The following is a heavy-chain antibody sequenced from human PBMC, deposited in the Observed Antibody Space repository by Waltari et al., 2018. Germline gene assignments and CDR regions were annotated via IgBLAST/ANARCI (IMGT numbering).Heavy chain of an antibody. CDR2: RNEDESRT. CDR1: GFTFSRHW. D-gene: IGHD4-4*01. Sequence: EVQLVESGGGLVQPGGSLRLSCVASGFTFSRHWISWLRQAPGKGLELVANRNEDESRTFYADSVKGRFTISRDNAKNSLYLQMNSLRVEDTAYYYCARDMGIYTNYAAYWGQGTLVTVSS. V-gene: IGHV3-7*01. CDR3: ARDMGIYTNYAAY. J-gene: IGHJ4*02.